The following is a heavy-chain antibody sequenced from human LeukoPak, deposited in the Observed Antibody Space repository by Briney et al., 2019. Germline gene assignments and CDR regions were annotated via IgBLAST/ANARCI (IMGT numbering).Heavy chain of an antibody. Sequence: GGSLRLSCSASGFTFSSYAMHWVRQPPGKGLVWVSHINPDGGSTTYADSVKGRFTISRDNAKNTLYLQMNSLRAEDTAVYYCARELCSGGRCYYPDWGQGTLVTVSS. V-gene: IGHV3-74*01. D-gene: IGHD2-15*01. CDR1: GFTFSSYA. CDR3: ARELCSGGRCYYPD. J-gene: IGHJ4*02. CDR2: INPDGGST.